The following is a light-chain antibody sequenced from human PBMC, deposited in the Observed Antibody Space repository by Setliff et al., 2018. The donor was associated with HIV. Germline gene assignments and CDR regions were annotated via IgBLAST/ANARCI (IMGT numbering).Light chain of an antibody. V-gene: IGLV2-23*03. CDR2: EGS. CDR3: CSYVSSSTFPVL. Sequence: QSALTQPASVSGSPGQSITISCTGTSSDVGSYNLVSWYQQHPGKAPKPMIYEGSKRPSGVSNRFSASKSGNTASLTISGLQSEDEGDYYCCSYVSSSTFPVLFGGGTKVTVL. CDR1: SSDVGSYNL. J-gene: IGLJ2*01.